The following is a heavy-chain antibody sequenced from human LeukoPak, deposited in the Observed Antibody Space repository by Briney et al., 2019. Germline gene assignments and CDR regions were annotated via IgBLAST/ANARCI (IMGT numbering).Heavy chain of an antibody. Sequence: GGSLRLSCAASGFTFSSYAMSWVRQAPGKGLEWVSAISRSGGSTYYADSVKGRFTISRDNSKNTLYLQMNSLRAEDTAVYYCAKGAASGVYYDFWRGWGYFDYWGQGTLVTVSS. CDR2: ISRSGGST. J-gene: IGHJ4*02. V-gene: IGHV3-23*01. D-gene: IGHD3-3*01. CDR3: AKGAASGVYYDFWRGWGYFDY. CDR1: GFTFSSYA.